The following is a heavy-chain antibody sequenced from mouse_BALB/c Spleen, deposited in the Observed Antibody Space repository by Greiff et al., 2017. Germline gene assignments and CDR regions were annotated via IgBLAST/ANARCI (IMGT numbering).Heavy chain of an antibody. J-gene: IGHJ4*01. CDR2: ISSGGSYT. D-gene: IGHD2-3*01. V-gene: IGHV5-6*01. Sequence: EVKVVESGGDLVKPGGSLKLSCAASGFTFSSYGMSWVRQTPDKRLEWVATISSGGSYTYYPDSVKGRFTISRDNAKNTLYLQMSSLKSEDTAMYYCTRERGDGYPSMDYWGQGTSVTVSS. CDR3: TRERGDGYPSMDY. CDR1: GFTFSSYG.